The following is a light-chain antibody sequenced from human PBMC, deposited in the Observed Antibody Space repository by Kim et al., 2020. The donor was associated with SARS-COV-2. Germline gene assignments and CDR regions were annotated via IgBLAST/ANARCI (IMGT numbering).Light chain of an antibody. V-gene: IGLV3-9*01. CDR3: QVWDSSAGV. CDR2: RDN. Sequence: SVALGQTARITCGGNNFGTKNVHWYQQKPGQAPALVIYRDNNRPSGIPERFSGSTSGNTATLTISRAQAGDEADYYCQVWDSSAGVFGGGTQLTVL. CDR1: NFGTKN. J-gene: IGLJ3*02.